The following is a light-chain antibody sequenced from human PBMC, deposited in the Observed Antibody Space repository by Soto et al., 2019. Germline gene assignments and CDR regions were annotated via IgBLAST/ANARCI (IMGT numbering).Light chain of an antibody. V-gene: IGLV3-21*02. CDR3: QVWDSSSDHYV. CDR1: NIGSKS. Sequence: SYELTQPPSVSMAPGQTARVTCGGDNIGSKSVHWYQQQPGQAPVLVVYDNTGRPSGIPERLSASNSGDTATLTISRVEAGDEADYYCQVWDSSSDHYVFGSGTKVTVL. J-gene: IGLJ1*01. CDR2: DNT.